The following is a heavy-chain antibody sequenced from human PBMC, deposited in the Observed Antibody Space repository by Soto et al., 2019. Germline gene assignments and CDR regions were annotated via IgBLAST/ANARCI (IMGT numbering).Heavy chain of an antibody. D-gene: IGHD6-19*01. Sequence: TLSLTCTVPGGSISSGDYYWSWIRQPPGKGLEWIGYIYYSGSTYYNPSLKSRVTISVDTSKNQFSLKLSSVTAADTAVYYCAKDISSGHTNLDYWGQGTQVTVSS. CDR3: AKDISSGHTNLDY. J-gene: IGHJ4*02. CDR2: IYYSGST. V-gene: IGHV4-30-4*01. CDR1: GGSISSGDYY.